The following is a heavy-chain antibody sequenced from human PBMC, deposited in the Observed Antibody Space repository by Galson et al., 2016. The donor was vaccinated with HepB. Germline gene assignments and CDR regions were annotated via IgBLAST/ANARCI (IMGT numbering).Heavy chain of an antibody. J-gene: IGHJ4*02. Sequence: SLRLSCAPSGFTFRNHGMHWVRQAPGKGLEWVAIIWHDGSNQYYADSVRGRFTISRDNSKNTLYLQMNSLRDEDTAVYYCARGGSAAADYWGQGALVAVPS. CDR3: ARGGSAAADY. D-gene: IGHD2-2*01. V-gene: IGHV3-33*01. CDR2: IWHDGSNQ. CDR1: GFTFRNHG.